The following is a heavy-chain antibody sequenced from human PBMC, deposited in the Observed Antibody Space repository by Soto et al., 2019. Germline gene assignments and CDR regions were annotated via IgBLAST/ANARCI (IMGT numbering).Heavy chain of an antibody. CDR3: AYSTGWYRHDV. CDR2: IFHSGDT. Sequence: QVQLQESGPGLVKPSGTLSLTCAVSGDSISNSRWWTWVRQPPGKGLEWIGDIFHSGDTNYNPSLKSRVFISVDKSQNQFPLKVSSVTAAETAVYYCAYSTGWYRHDVWGQGTLVTVSS. D-gene: IGHD6-19*01. J-gene: IGHJ3*01. CDR1: GDSISNSRW. V-gene: IGHV4-4*02.